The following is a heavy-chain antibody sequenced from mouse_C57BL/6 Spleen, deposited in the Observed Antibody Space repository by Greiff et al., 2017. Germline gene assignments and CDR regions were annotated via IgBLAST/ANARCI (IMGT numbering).Heavy chain of an antibody. CDR3: ARLTGPRGDY. V-gene: IGHV1-61*01. CDR2: IYPSDSET. CDR1: GYTFTSYW. Sequence: QVQLQQPGPELVRPGSSVKLSCKASGYTFTSYWMDWVKQRPGQGLEWIGNIYPSDSETHYNQKFKDKATLTVDKSSSTAYMQLSSLTSEDSAVYYCARLTGPRGDYWGQGTTLTVSS. D-gene: IGHD4-1*01. J-gene: IGHJ2*01.